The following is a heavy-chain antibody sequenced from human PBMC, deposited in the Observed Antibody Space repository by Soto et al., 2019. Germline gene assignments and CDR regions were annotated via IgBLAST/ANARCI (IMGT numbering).Heavy chain of an antibody. V-gene: IGHV4-30-4*01. CDR3: ARNYADGGGDPFDI. D-gene: IGHD1-7*01. J-gene: IGHJ3*02. CDR1: GVSISSGDYY. CDR2: IYYSGNT. Sequence: QVQLQESGPGLVKPSQTLSLTCTVSGVSISSGDYYWRWIRQPPGKRLEWIWYIYYSGNTYYNPSLKSRVNVTVDTSKNKFSLKLSSVPAADTAVYYCARNYADGGGDPFDIWGQGTMVTVSS.